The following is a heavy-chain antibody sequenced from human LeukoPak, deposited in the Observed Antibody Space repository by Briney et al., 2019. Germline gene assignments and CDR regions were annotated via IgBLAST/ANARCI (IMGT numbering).Heavy chain of an antibody. V-gene: IGHV4-31*03. Sequence: SETLSLTCTVSGGSISSGGYYWSWIRQHPGTVLEWIGYIYYSGSTYYNPSLKSRVTISVDTSKNQFSLKLSSVTAANTAVYYCARGASFRYCSGGSCPLDYWGQGTLVTVSS. CDR3: ARGASFRYCSGGSCPLDY. CDR2: IYYSGST. D-gene: IGHD2-15*01. J-gene: IGHJ4*02. CDR1: GGSISSGGYY.